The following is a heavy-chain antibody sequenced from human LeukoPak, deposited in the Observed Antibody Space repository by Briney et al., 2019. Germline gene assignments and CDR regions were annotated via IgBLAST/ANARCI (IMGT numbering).Heavy chain of an antibody. V-gene: IGHV3-48*03. CDR2: ISSSVSTI. J-gene: IGHJ1*01. Sequence: GGSLRLSCAASGFTSSSYEMNWVRPAPGKGRGWVSYISSSVSTIYYADSVKGRFTISRDNAKNSLYLQMNSLRAEDTAVYYCAKQRGYYDSNFQHWGQGTLVTVSS. D-gene: IGHD3-22*01. CDR3: AKQRGYYDSNFQH. CDR1: GFTSSSYE.